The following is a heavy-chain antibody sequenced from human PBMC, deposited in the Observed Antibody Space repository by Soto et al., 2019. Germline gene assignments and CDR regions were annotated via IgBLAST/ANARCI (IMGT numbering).Heavy chain of an antibody. D-gene: IGHD6-13*01. Sequence: RGSLRLSCAASVFTFSSYAMSWCRQAPGKGLEWVSAISGSGGSTYYADSVKGRFTISRDNSKNTLYLQMNSLRAEDTAVYYCAKDGFGSSWYNYYGMDVWGQGTTVTVSS. J-gene: IGHJ6*02. CDR3: AKDGFGSSWYNYYGMDV. CDR2: ISGSGGST. CDR1: VFTFSSYA. V-gene: IGHV3-23*01.